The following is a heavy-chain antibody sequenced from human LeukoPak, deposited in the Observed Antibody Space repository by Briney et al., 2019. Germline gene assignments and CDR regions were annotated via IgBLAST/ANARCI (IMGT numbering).Heavy chain of an antibody. CDR1: GFTFSSYA. CDR2: ITNTGGNT. V-gene: IGHV3-23*01. D-gene: IGHD5-18*01. J-gene: IGHJ4*02. Sequence: GGSLRLSCAASGFTFSSYAMSWVRQAPGEGLEWVSLITNTGGNTFYADSVKGRFTISRDNSKNTLYLQLNSLRAEDTAVYYCAKRDSYASDHWGQGTLVTVSS. CDR3: AKRDSYASDH.